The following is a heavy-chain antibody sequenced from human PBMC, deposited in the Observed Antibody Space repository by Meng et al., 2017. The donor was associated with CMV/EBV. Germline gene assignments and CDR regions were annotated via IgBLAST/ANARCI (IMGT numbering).Heavy chain of an antibody. CDR3: AKGSRLPEGIYYYGMDV. Sequence: GESLKISCAASGFTFSSYWMSWVRQAPGKGLEWVANIKQDGSEKYYVDSVKGRFTISRDNSKNTLYLQMNSLRAEDTAVYYCAKGSRLPEGIYYYGMDVWGQETTVTVSS. D-gene: IGHD2-2*01. CDR1: GFTFSSYW. J-gene: IGHJ6*02. CDR2: IKQDGSEK. V-gene: IGHV3-7*01.